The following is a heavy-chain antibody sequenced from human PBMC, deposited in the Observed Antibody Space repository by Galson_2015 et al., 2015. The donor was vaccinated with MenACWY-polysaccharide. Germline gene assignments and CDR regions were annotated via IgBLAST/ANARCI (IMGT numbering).Heavy chain of an antibody. CDR1: GSTFSNLW. J-gene: IGHJ4*02. Sequence: SLRLSCAASGSTFSNLWMTWVRQAPGKGLEWVGRIKSKIHGETRDYAAPVIGRFSISRDDSEDTVYLQMNSLRTEDAAVYYCTTDRPLTGGGVVAYWGQGTLVTVSS. CDR2: IKSKIHGETR. CDR3: TTDRPLTGGGVVAY. V-gene: IGHV3-15*01. D-gene: IGHD3-16*01.